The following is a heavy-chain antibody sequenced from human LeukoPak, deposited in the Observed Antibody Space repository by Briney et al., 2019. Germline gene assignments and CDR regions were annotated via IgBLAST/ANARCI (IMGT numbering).Heavy chain of an antibody. CDR3: ARDAGNHILQAFDI. V-gene: IGHV4-4*07. Sequence: PSETLSLTCTVSGGSISSYYWSWIRQPAGKGLEWIGRIYTSGSTNYNPSLKSRVTMSVDTSKNQFSLKLSSVTAADTAVYYCARDAGNHILQAFDIWGQGTMVTVSS. CDR2: IYTSGST. CDR1: GGSISSYY. J-gene: IGHJ3*02. D-gene: IGHD4-4*01.